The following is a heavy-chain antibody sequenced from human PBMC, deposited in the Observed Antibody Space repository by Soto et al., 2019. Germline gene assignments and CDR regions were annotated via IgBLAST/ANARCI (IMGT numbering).Heavy chain of an antibody. CDR1: GGSVSSGSYY. CDR2: IYYSGST. D-gene: IGHD2-15*01. V-gene: IGHV4-61*01. CDR3: XXXPXXXXGGSCYPGVWFDY. J-gene: IGHJ4*02. Sequence: TLSLTCTVSGGSVSSGSYYWSWIRQPPGKGLEWIGYIYYSGSTNYNPSLKSRVTISVDTSKNQFSLKLSSVTAADTAGYXXXXXPXXXXGGSCYPGVWFDYWGQGTLVTVSS.